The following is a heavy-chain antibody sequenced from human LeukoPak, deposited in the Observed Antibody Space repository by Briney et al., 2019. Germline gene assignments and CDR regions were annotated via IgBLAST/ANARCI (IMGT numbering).Heavy chain of an antibody. CDR3: ARDTSFNYGAHAMDV. CDR1: GFTFDNYA. D-gene: IGHD4/OR15-4a*01. CDR2: ISGSGVNT. Sequence: LAGGSLRLSCAASGFTFDNYAMNWVRQAPGKGLEWVLGISGSGVNTYYADSVKGRFTISRDNSKSTLYLQLNSLRGEDTAIYYCARDTSFNYGAHAMDVWGQGTTVTVSS. J-gene: IGHJ6*02. V-gene: IGHV3-23*01.